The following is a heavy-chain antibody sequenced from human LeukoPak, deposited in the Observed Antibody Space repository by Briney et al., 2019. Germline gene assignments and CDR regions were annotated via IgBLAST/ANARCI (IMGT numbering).Heavy chain of an antibody. CDR3: ARRIYYDYVWGSYRYGYFDY. CDR2: NRDGSTT. V-gene: IGHV3-74*01. J-gene: IGHJ4*02. CDR1: GFTFSNYW. D-gene: IGHD3-16*02. Sequence: GGSLRLTCAASGFTFSNYWVHWLRQAPGKGLVWVSRNRDGSTTNYAHSVKGRFTVSRVNAKNTLNLQMNSLRAEDTAVYYCARRIYYDYVWGSYRYGYFDYWGQGTLVTVSS.